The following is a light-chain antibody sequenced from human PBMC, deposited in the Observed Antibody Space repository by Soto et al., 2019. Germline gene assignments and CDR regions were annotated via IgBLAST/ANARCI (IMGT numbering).Light chain of an antibody. CDR3: QQYGSSPLT. CDR1: QSVNSNY. V-gene: IGKV3-20*01. Sequence: EIVLTQSPGTLSLSPGERATLSCRASQSVNSNYLAWYQQKPGQSPRLLMYGASTRATGIPDRFSGSGSGTDFTLTISRLEPEDFAVYYCQQYGSSPLTFGAGTKVDIK. J-gene: IGKJ3*01. CDR2: GAS.